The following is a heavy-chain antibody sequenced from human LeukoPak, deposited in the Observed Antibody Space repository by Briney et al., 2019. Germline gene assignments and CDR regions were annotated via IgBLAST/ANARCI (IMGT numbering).Heavy chain of an antibody. V-gene: IGHV4-39*01. CDR3: ARQSHYDSSGYLGPFDN. D-gene: IGHD3-22*01. CDR1: GGSLSSSSYY. CDR2: IYYSGST. Sequence: SETLSLTCTVSGGSLSSSSYYWGWIRQPPGKGLEWIGSIYYSGSTYYNPSLKSRVTISVDTSKNQFSLKLSSVTAADTAVYYCARQSHYDSSGYLGPFDNWGQGTLVTVSS. J-gene: IGHJ4*02.